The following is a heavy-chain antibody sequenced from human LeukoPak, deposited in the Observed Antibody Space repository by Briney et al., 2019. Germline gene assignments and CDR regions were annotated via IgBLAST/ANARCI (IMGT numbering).Heavy chain of an antibody. CDR2: IYYSGST. CDR1: GGSISSYY. Sequence: SETLSLTCTVSGGSISSYYWSWIRQPPGKELEWIGYIYYSGSTNYNPSLKSRVTISVDTSKNQFSLKLSSVTAADTAVYYCCGSGWFAGPFGYWGQGALVTVSS. V-gene: IGHV4-59*08. J-gene: IGHJ4*02. CDR3: CGSGWFAGPFGY. D-gene: IGHD6-19*01.